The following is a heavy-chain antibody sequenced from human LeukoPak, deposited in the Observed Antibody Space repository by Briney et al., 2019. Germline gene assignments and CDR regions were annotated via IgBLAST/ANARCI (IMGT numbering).Heavy chain of an antibody. Sequence: GASVKVSCKASGYTFTGYYMHWVRQAPGQGLEWMGGIIPIFGTANYAQKFQGRVTITADESTSTAYMELSSLRSEDTAVYYCARENRAIRGFDYWGQGTLVTVSS. CDR2: IIPIFGTA. D-gene: IGHD3-10*01. CDR3: ARENRAIRGFDY. J-gene: IGHJ4*02. CDR1: GYTFTGYY. V-gene: IGHV1-69*13.